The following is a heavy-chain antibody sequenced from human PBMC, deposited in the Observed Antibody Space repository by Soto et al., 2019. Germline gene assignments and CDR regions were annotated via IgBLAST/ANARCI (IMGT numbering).Heavy chain of an antibody. CDR2: IYYSGST. D-gene: IGHD3-3*01. Sequence: PSETLSLTCTVSGGSISSSSYYWGWIRQPPGKGLEWIGSIYYSGSTYYNPSLKSRVTISVDTSKNQFSLKLSSVTAADTAVYYCARTGYDFWSGYRNWFDPWGQGTLVTVSS. J-gene: IGHJ5*02. CDR1: GGSISSSSYY. V-gene: IGHV4-39*07. CDR3: ARTGYDFWSGYRNWFDP.